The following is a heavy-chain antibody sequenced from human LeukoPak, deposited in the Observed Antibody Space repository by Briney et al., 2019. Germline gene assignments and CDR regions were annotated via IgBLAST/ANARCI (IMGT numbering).Heavy chain of an antibody. Sequence: SEALSLTCTVSGGSISSYYWGWIRQPPGKGLEWIGYIYYSGSTNYNPSLKSRVTISVDTSKNQFSLKLSSVTAADTAVYYCARDADGWFDPWGQGTLVTVSS. V-gene: IGHV4-59*01. J-gene: IGHJ5*02. CDR2: IYYSGST. CDR3: ARDADGWFDP. CDR1: GGSISSYY. D-gene: IGHD5-24*01.